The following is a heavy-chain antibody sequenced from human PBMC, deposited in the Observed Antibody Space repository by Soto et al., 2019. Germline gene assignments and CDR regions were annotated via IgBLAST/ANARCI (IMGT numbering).Heavy chain of an antibody. CDR3: ARDCCASGSHDY. J-gene: IGHJ4*02. CDR1: GFTISNHW. V-gene: IGHV3-7*03. CDR2: IKQDGSAR. D-gene: IGHD3-10*01. Sequence: GGSLRLSCAASGFTISNHWMSWVRQAPGKGLEWVANIKQDGSARHYVDSVKGRFMISRDNAENSVYLQMNSLTVEDTAIYYCARDCCASGSHDYWGQGSLVTVSS.